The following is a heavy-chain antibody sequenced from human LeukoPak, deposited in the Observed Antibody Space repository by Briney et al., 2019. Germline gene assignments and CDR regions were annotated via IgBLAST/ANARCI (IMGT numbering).Heavy chain of an antibody. J-gene: IGHJ4*02. V-gene: IGHV3-30*04. CDR2: ISYDGSNK. D-gene: IGHD3-22*01. CDR1: GFTFSSYA. Sequence: GGSLRLSCAASGFTFSSYAMHWVRQAPGKGLEWVAVISYDGSNKYYADSVKGRFPISRDNSKNTLYLQMNSLRAEDTAVYYCASSEDYYDSSGSYFDYWGQGTLVTVSS. CDR3: ASSEDYYDSSGSYFDY.